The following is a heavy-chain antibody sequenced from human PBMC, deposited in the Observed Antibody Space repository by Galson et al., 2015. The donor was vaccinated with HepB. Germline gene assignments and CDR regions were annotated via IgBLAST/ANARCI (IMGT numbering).Heavy chain of an antibody. CDR2: ISASGGGT. V-gene: IGHV3-23*01. CDR3: AKVDDVGATRDMVY. CDR1: GFSFSTYG. Sequence: SLRLSCAGSGFSFSTYGMAWVRQAPGKGLEWVSSISASGGGTYYAGSVKGRFTISRDSSKNTLYLQMNSLRVEDTAMYYCAKVDDVGATRDMVYWGQGTLATVSS. D-gene: IGHD1-26*01. J-gene: IGHJ4*02.